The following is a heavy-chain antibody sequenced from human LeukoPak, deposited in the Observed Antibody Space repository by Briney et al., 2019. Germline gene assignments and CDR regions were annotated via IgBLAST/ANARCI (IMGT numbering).Heavy chain of an antibody. CDR3: ARARSGRGYDY. J-gene: IGHJ4*02. V-gene: IGHV3-7*01. Sequence: GGSLRLSCAASGFTFTSYWMSWVRQAPGKGLDWVANIRQDGSEKYYVDSVKGRFTVSRDNAKNSLYLQMNSLRAEDTAVYYCARARSGRGYDYWGQGTLVTVSS. CDR2: IRQDGSEK. CDR1: GFTFTSYW. D-gene: IGHD3-10*01.